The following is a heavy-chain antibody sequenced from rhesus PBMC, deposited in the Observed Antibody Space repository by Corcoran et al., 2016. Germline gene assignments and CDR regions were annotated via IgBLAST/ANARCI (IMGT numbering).Heavy chain of an antibody. CDR2: INSGGGST. J-gene: IGHJ4*01. Sequence: EVQLVETGGGLVQPGGSLKLSCAASGFTFSSYGMSWVRQAPGKGLEWVSSINSGGGSTYYADSGKGRFTISRDNSKNTLSLQMNSLRAEDTAVYYCAKDEDYGNLLYWGQGVLVTVSS. V-gene: IGHV3S5*01. D-gene: IGHD4-35*01. CDR1: GFTFSSYG. CDR3: AKDEDYGNLLY.